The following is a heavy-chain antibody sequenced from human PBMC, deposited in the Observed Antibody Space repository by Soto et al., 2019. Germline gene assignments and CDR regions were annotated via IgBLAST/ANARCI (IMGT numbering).Heavy chain of an antibody. V-gene: IGHV3-7*01. D-gene: IGHD3-3*01. Sequence: GGSLRLSCAASGFTFSSYWMSWVRQAPGKGLEWVANIKQDGSEKYYVDSVKGRFTISRDNAKNSLYLQMNSLRAEDTAVYYCARDPTGGVYYDFWSGYSELYYFDYWGQGTLVTVSS. CDR2: IKQDGSEK. CDR3: ARDPTGGVYYDFWSGYSELYYFDY. CDR1: GFTFSSYW. J-gene: IGHJ4*02.